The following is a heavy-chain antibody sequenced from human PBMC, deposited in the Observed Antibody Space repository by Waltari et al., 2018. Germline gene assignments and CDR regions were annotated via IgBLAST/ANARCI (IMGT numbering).Heavy chain of an antibody. CDR3: ARAEGGSYSEGRYFDL. CDR2: IKHKGGGT. CDR1: GYTFTGYY. D-gene: IGHD1-26*01. V-gene: IGHV1-2*02. Sequence: QVQLVQSGAEVKKPGASVKVSCKASGYTFTGYYMHWVRQATGQGLEWRGWIKHKGGGTKYAQKLQGRVTMTRETSISTAYMELSRLRSADTAVYYCARAEGGSYSEGRYFDLWGRGTLVTVSS. J-gene: IGHJ2*01.